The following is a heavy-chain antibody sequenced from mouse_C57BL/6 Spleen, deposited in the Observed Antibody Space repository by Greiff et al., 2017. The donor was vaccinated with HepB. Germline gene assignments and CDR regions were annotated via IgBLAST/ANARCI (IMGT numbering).Heavy chain of an antibody. CDR2: IYPGSGST. Sequence: QVQLQQPGAELVKPGASVKMSCKASGYTFTSYWITWVKQRPGQGLEWIGDIYPGSGSTNYNEKFKSKATLTVDTSSSTAYMQLSSLTSEDSAVYNCARNEKGSSYDVDDWGQGTTLTVSS. CDR1: GYTFTSYW. CDR3: ARNEKGSSYDVDD. J-gene: IGHJ2*01. V-gene: IGHV1-55*01. D-gene: IGHD1-1*01.